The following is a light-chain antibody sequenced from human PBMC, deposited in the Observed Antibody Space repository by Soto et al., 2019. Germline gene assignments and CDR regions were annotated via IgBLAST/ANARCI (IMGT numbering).Light chain of an antibody. CDR3: QKYHSAPRT. J-gene: IGKJ1*01. Sequence: DIQMTQSPSSLSASVGDRVTITCRANQDISYYLAWYQQKQGKVPKLLIYAASTLQSGVPSRFSGSGSGTDFTLTISSLQPEDIATYYCQKYHSAPRTFGQGIKVEIK. CDR2: AAS. CDR1: QDISYY. V-gene: IGKV1-27*01.